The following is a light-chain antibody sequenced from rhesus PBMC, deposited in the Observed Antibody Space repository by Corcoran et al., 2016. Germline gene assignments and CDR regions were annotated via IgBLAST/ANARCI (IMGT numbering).Light chain of an antibody. CDR1: SSDIGGFKR. V-gene: IGLV2-13*03. J-gene: IGLJ1*01. CDR2: DVS. CDR3: SSYGSSYIYM. Sequence: QAAPTQSPSVSRSPGQSVTISCTGTSSDIGGFKRVSWYQHHPGKAPKLMIYDVSKRPSGISDRFSGSKSANTASLTISGLQAEDEADYYGSSYGSSYIYMFGGGTRLTVL.